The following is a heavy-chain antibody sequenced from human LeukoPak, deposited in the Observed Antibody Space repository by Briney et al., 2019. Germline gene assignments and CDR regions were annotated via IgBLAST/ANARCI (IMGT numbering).Heavy chain of an antibody. CDR1: GGSISSYY. Sequence: MASETLSLTCTVSGGSISSYYWSWIRQPAGKGLEWIGRIYTSGSTNYNPSLKSRVTMSVDTSKNQFSLKLSSVTAADTAVYYCAREYYDILTGYFHGYFDLWGRGTLVTVSS. D-gene: IGHD3-9*01. CDR3: AREYYDILTGYFHGYFDL. CDR2: IYTSGST. J-gene: IGHJ2*01. V-gene: IGHV4-4*07.